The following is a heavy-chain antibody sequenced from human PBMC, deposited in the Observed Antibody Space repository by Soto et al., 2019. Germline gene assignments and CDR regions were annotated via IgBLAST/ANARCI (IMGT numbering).Heavy chain of an antibody. CDR2: IYKGGSI. J-gene: IGHJ5*02. CDR1: GGSFSGYY. CDR3: ARAYYDRSGYAVDP. D-gene: IGHD3-22*01. Sequence: PSETLSLTCAVYGGSFSGYYWTWIRQPPGKGLEWIGYIYKGGSINYNPSLKSRVTISVDTSNNQFSLKLSSVTAADTAVYYCARAYYDRSGYAVDPWGQGTLVTVSS. V-gene: IGHV4-4*09.